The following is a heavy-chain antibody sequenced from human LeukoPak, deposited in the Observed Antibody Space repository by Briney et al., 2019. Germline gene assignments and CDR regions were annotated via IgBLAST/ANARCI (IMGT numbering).Heavy chain of an antibody. CDR2: FSYSGST. J-gene: IGHJ4*02. V-gene: IGHV4-39*01. CDR1: GGSVSSSGFY. Sequence: SETLSLTCTVSGGSVSSSGFYWGWIRQPPGKGLEWIGSFSYSGSTYYNPSLKSRVTISVGTSNNQFSLKLSSVTAADTAVYYCARQMYGALRYLIFDYWGQGTLVTVSS. D-gene: IGHD3-9*01. CDR3: ARQMYGALRYLIFDY.